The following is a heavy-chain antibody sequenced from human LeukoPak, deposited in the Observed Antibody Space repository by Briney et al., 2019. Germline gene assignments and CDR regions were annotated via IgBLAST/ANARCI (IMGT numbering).Heavy chain of an antibody. CDR3: GRGQTTVTN. CDR2: IKQDGSEK. CDR1: GFTFSSYW. V-gene: IGHV3-7*03. D-gene: IGHD4-17*01. Sequence: GGSLRLSCAASGFTFSSYWMSWVRRAPGKGLERVANIKQDGSEKYYVDSVKGRFTISRGNAKNSLYLQMNSLRAEDTAVYFCGRGQTTVTNWGQGTLVTVSS. J-gene: IGHJ4*02.